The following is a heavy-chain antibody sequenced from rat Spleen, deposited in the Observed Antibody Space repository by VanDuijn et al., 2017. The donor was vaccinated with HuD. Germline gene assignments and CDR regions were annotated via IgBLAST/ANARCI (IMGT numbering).Heavy chain of an antibody. CDR1: GFSLTSYT. D-gene: IGHD5-1*01. V-gene: IGHV2-6*01. Sequence: QVQLKESGPGLVQPSQTLSLTCTVSGFSLTSYTLSWVRQPPGKGLEWIAAISSGGTSYYNSVLNPRLSINRDISKSQVFLKMSSLQTEDTAMYFWARGWERFAYWGQGTLVTVSS. CDR3: ARGWERFAY. CDR2: ISSGGTS. J-gene: IGHJ3*01.